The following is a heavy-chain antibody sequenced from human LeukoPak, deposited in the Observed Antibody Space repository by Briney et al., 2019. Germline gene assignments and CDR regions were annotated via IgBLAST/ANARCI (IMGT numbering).Heavy chain of an antibody. CDR2: ISGSGGST. D-gene: IGHD3-22*01. CDR1: GFTFSSYA. CDR3: AKDGYYYDSSGSHCDY. V-gene: IGHV3-23*01. J-gene: IGHJ4*02. Sequence: GGSLRLSCAASGFTFSSYAMSWVRQAPGKGLEWVSAISGSGGSTYYADSVKGRFTISRDNSKNTLYLQVNSLRAEDTAVYYCAKDGYYYDSSGSHCDYWGQGTLVTVSS.